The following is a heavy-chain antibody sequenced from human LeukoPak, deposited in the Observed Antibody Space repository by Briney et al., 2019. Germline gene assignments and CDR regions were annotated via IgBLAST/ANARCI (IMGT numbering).Heavy chain of an antibody. CDR1: GGTFSSYA. CDR3: ARLIMTHDSALDY. J-gene: IGHJ4*02. V-gene: IGHV1-69*04. Sequence: SVKVSCKASGGTFSSYAISWVRQAPGQGLEWMGRIIPIFGIANYAQKFQGRVTITADKSTSTAYMELSSLRSEDTAVYYCARLIMTHDSALDYWGQGTLVTVSS. CDR2: IIPIFGIA. D-gene: IGHD3-16*01.